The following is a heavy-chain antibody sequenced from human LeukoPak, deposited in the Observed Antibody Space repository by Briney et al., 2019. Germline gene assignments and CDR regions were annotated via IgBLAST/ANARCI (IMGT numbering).Heavy chain of an antibody. J-gene: IGHJ6*02. CDR3: ARDAQRYYDFWSGPSHHYNYYGMDV. D-gene: IGHD3-3*01. CDR1: GFTVSSNY. CDR2: IYSGGNT. Sequence: PGGSLRLSCAASGFTVSSNYMSWIRQAPGKGLEWVSVIYSGGNTVYADSVKGRFTISRDKPKNTLYLQMNSLRAEDTAVYYCARDAQRYYDFWSGPSHHYNYYGMDVWGQGTTVTVSS. V-gene: IGHV3-66*01.